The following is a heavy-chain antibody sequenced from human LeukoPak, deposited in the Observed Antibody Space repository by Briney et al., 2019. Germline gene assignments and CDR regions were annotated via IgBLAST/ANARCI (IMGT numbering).Heavy chain of an antibody. Sequence: GGSLRLSCAASGFTFSNYAMSWVRQAPGKGLEWVPNIKQDGSEKYYVDSVKGRFTISRDNAKNSLYLQMSSLRAEDTAVYYCGVAMDVWGRGTTVTVSS. CDR3: GVAMDV. D-gene: IGHD5-12*01. CDR2: IKQDGSEK. CDR1: GFTFSNYA. V-gene: IGHV3-7*05. J-gene: IGHJ6*02.